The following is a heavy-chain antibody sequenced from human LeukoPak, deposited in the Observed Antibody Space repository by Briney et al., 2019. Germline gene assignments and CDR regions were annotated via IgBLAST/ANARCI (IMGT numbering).Heavy chain of an antibody. J-gene: IGHJ6*03. Sequence: GGSLRLSRAASGFTFSSYNMNWVRQAPGKAMEWVSSITSSATYIFYADSVKGRFTISRDNAKNSLYLQMDSLGPEDTAVYYCARDPYSGNYGNDYYYYMDVWGKGTTVTISS. D-gene: IGHD1-26*01. V-gene: IGHV3-21*01. CDR1: GFTFSSYN. CDR2: ITSSATYI. CDR3: ARDPYSGNYGNDYYYYMDV.